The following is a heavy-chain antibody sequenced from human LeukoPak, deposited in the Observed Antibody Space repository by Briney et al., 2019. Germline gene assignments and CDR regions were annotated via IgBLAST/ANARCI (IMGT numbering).Heavy chain of an antibody. CDR1: GFTFSTYG. CDR3: AKDQGQYDSSGNYYYYGMDV. D-gene: IGHD3-22*01. CDR2: ISYDGSKK. V-gene: IGHV3-30*18. Sequence: PGGSLRLSCAASGFTFSTYGIHWVRQAPGKGLEWVALISYDGSKKYYADSVKGRFTISRDNSKNTLYLQMNSLRAEDTAVYYCAKDQGQYDSSGNYYYYGMDVWGQGTTVTVSS. J-gene: IGHJ6*02.